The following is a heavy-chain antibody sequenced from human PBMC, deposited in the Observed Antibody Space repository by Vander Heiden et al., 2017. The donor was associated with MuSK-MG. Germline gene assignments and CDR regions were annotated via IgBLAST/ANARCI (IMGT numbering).Heavy chain of an antibody. Sequence: QEQLVESGGGVVQPGRSLRLSCAASGFTFSDYGMHWVRQAPGKGLEWVALITYDGNNKYYGDSGKGRFTISRDSSKNILYLQINSLRAEDTAVYFCTKGGRRWDYYYFMDVWGKGTTVTVSS. D-gene: IGHD4-17*01. CDR3: TKGGRRWDYYYFMDV. CDR2: ITYDGNNK. CDR1: GFTFSDYG. J-gene: IGHJ6*03. V-gene: IGHV3-30*18.